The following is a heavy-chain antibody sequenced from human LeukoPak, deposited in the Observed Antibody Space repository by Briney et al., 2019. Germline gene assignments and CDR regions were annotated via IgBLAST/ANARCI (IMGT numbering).Heavy chain of an antibody. D-gene: IGHD3-10*01. J-gene: IGHJ5*02. Sequence: SETLSLTCTVSGGSISSYYWSWIRQPPGKGLEWIGYIYYSGSTNYNPSLKSRVTMSVDTSKNQFSLKLSSVTAADTAVYYCARDLSYGSGRRTQLNWFDPWGQGTLVTVSS. CDR2: IYYSGST. V-gene: IGHV4-59*12. CDR1: GGSISSYY. CDR3: ARDLSYGSGRRTQLNWFDP.